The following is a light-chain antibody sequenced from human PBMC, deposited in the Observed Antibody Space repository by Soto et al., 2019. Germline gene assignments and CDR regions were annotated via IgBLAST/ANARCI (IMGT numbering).Light chain of an antibody. CDR3: GSYTTSSNHV. V-gene: IGLV2-14*01. CDR1: SSDVGAYNY. Sequence: QSVRTHPASVSWSPGHSITISCTGTSSDVGAYNYVSWYQQHPGKAPKLMIYDVSHRPSGVSHRFSGSKSGNTASLTISGLQAEEEADHYCGSYTTSSNHVFGTGTKVTVL. CDR2: DVS. J-gene: IGLJ1*01.